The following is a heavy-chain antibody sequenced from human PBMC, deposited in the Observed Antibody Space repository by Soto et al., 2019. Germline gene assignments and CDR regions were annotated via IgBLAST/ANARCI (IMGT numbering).Heavy chain of an antibody. CDR3: AKDQRYYGSGSYLYYYGMDV. Sequence: GGSLRLSCAASGFTFSSYALSWVRPAPGEGLEWVSAISGSGGSTYYADSVKGRFTISRDNSKNTLYLQMNSLRAEDTAVYYCAKDQRYYGSGSYLYYYGMDVWGQGTTVTVSS. CDR2: ISGSGGST. D-gene: IGHD3-10*01. V-gene: IGHV3-23*01. CDR1: GFTFSSYA. J-gene: IGHJ6*02.